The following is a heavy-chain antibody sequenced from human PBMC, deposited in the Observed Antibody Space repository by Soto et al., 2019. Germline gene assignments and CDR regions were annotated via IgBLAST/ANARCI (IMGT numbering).Heavy chain of an antibody. CDR2: IYYSGST. Sequence: PSETLSLTCTVSGGSISSGGYYWSWIRQHPGKGLEWIGYIYYSGSTYYNPSLKSRVTISVDTSKNQFSLKLSSVTAADTAVYYCARAAYYYDSSGYYRGDIYYFDYWGQGTLVTVSS. CDR3: ARAAYYYDSSGYYRGDIYYFDY. CDR1: GGSISSGGYY. J-gene: IGHJ4*02. V-gene: IGHV4-31*03. D-gene: IGHD3-22*01.